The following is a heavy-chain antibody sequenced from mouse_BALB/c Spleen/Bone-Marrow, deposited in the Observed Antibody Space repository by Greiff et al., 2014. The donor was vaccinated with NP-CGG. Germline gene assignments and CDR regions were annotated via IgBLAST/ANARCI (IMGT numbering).Heavy chain of an antibody. CDR3: ARRSRQVVTTDAMDY. V-gene: IGHV1-18*01. D-gene: IGHD2-5*01. Sequence: EVKLMESGPELVKPGASMKISCKASGYSFTGYTMNWVKQSHGKNLEWIGLINPYNGGTSYNQKFKGKATLTVDKSSSTAYMELLSLTSEDSAVYYCARRSRQVVTTDAMDYWGQGTSVTVSS. J-gene: IGHJ4*01. CDR2: INPYNGGT. CDR1: GYSFTGYT.